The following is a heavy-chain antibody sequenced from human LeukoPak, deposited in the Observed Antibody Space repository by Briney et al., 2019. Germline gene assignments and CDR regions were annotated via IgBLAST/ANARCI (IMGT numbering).Heavy chain of an antibody. CDR2: IWYDGSNK. J-gene: IGHJ4*02. D-gene: IGHD6-19*01. CDR1: GFTFSSYG. CDR3: AKGLAVAGHFDY. V-gene: IGHV3-33*06. Sequence: GRSLRLSCAASGFTFSSYGMHWVRQAPGKGLEWVAVIWYDGSNKYYADSVKGRFTISRDNSKNTLYLQMDSLRAEDTAVYYCAKGLAVAGHFDYWGQGTLVTVSS.